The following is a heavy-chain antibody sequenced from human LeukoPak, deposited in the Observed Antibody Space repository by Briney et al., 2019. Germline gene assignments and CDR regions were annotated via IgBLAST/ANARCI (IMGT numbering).Heavy chain of an antibody. CDR2: IYYSGST. CDR1: GGSISSSSYY. D-gene: IGHD3-22*01. Sequence: PSETLSLTCTVSGGSISSSSYYWGWIRQSPGKGLEWIGSIYYSGSTYYNPSLKSRVTISVDTSKNQFSLKLSSVTAADTAVYYCARAVLKITMIVVVTEYYFDYWGQGTLVTVSS. J-gene: IGHJ4*02. V-gene: IGHV4-39*07. CDR3: ARAVLKITMIVVVTEYYFDY.